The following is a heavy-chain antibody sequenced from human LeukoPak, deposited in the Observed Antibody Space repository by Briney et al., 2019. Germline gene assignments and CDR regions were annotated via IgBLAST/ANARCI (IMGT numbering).Heavy chain of an antibody. Sequence: ASVKVSCKASGYTFTSYGISWVRQAPGQGLEWMGWISAYNGNTNYAQKLQGRVTMTTDTSTSTAYMELRSLRSDDTAVYYCARVRSSLRPYQRPNNWFDPWGQGTLVTVSS. D-gene: IGHD2-2*01. CDR2: ISAYNGNT. CDR3: ARVRSSLRPYQRPNNWFDP. J-gene: IGHJ5*02. CDR1: GYTFTSYG. V-gene: IGHV1-18*04.